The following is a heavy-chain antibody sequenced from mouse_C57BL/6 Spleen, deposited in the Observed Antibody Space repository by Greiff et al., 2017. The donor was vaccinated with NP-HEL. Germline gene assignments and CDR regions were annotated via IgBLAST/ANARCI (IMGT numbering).Heavy chain of an antibody. D-gene: IGHD1-1*01. Sequence: QVQLQQPGAELVKPGASVKLSCKASGYTFTSYWMQWVKQRPGQGLEWIGEIDPSDSYTNYNQKFKGKATLTVDTSSSTAYMQLSSLTSEDSAVYYCARGLLRFYYAMDYWGQGTSVTVSS. V-gene: IGHV1-50*01. CDR3: ARGLLRFYYAMDY. CDR2: IDPSDSYT. CDR1: GYTFTSYW. J-gene: IGHJ4*01.